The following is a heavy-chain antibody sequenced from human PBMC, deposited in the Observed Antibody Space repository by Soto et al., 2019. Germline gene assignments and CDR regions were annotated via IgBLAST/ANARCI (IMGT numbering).Heavy chain of an antibody. D-gene: IGHD3-22*01. J-gene: IGHJ4*02. CDR1: GFTFSSSW. V-gene: IGHV3-74*01. CDR3: ARGIYYAWDY. Sequence: GGSLRLSCAASGFTFSSSWMHWVRQAPGKGLVWVSRLNSDGSTTNYADSVKGRFTISRDNGKNTLYLQMNSLRAEDTAIYYCARGIYYAWDYWGQGVLVTVSS. CDR2: LNSDGSTT.